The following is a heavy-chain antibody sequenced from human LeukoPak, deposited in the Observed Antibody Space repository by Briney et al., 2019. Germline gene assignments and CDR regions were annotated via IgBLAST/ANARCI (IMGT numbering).Heavy chain of an antibody. CDR3: ARGNWFDP. CDR1: GFTFRSYW. J-gene: IGHJ5*02. Sequence: GGSLRLSCAASGFTFRSYWMSWVRQAPGKGLDWVANIKEDGSEKYYVDSVKGRFTISRDNAKNSLYLQMNSLRAEDTAVYYCARGNWFDPWGQGTLVTVSS. CDR2: IKEDGSEK. V-gene: IGHV3-7*01.